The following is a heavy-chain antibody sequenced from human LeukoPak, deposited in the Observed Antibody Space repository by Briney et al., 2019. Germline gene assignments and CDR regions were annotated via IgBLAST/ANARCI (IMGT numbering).Heavy chain of an antibody. V-gene: IGHV3-66*01. D-gene: IGHD3-10*01. Sequence: GGSLRLSCAASGFTGSSNYMSWVRQAPGKGLEWGSVIYSGGRTYYADYVKGRFTISRDNSNNTLYLQMNSLRAEDTAVYYCASSPYRGFWYYFDYWGQGTLVTVSS. CDR2: IYSGGRT. CDR1: GFTGSSNY. J-gene: IGHJ4*02. CDR3: ASSPYRGFWYYFDY.